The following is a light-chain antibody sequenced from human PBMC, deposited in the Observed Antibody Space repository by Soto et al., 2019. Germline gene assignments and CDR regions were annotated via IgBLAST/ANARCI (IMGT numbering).Light chain of an antibody. V-gene: IGKV3-20*01. CDR3: QQYGSSRT. CDR2: DAS. J-gene: IGKJ1*01. Sequence: EIVLTQSPGTLSLSPGERAILSCRASQSVSSSYLAWYQQKPGQAPRLLIYDASSRATGIPDRFSGSGSGTDFTLTISRLEPEDLAVYYCQQYGSSRTFGQGTKVEIK. CDR1: QSVSSSY.